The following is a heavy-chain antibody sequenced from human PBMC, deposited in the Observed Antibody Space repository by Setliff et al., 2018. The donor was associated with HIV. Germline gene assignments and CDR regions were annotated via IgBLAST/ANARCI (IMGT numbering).Heavy chain of an antibody. V-gene: IGHV3-21*01. Sequence: GGSLRLSCAASGFNFSSHTMNWIRQAPGKGLEWVSSISSTGTYIYYADSMKGRFTISRDNAKNSLYLQMNSLRAEDTAVYYCARDPYPYFDYGDWYFDLWGRGTLVTSPQ. CDR1: GFNFSSHT. J-gene: IGHJ2*01. CDR3: ARDPYPYFDYGDWYFDL. D-gene: IGHD4-17*01. CDR2: ISSTGTYI.